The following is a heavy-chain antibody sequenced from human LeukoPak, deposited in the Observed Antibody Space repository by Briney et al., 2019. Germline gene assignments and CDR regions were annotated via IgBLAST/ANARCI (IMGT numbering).Heavy chain of an antibody. CDR2: IYSGGST. J-gene: IGHJ4*02. CDR3: ARTTYYYDSSGYHFDY. D-gene: IGHD3-22*01. Sequence: GGSLRLSCAASGFTVSSNYMSWVRQAPGKGLEWVSVIYSGGSTYYADSVKGRFTISRDNSKNTLYLQMNSLRAEDTAVYYCARTTYYYDSSGYHFDYWGQGTLVTVSS. V-gene: IGHV3-53*01. CDR1: GFTVSSNY.